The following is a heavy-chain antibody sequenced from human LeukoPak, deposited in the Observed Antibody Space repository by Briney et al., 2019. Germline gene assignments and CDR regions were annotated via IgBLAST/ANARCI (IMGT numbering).Heavy chain of an antibody. CDR1: GFTFSSNY. Sequence: GGSLRLSCAASGFTFSSNYMSWVRQAPGKGLEWVSAIYSGGSNYYADSVKGGFTISRDNSKNTLYLQMNSLRAEDTAVYYCARDPYDILTGWYYGMDVWGKGSTVTVYS. D-gene: IGHD3-9*01. CDR3: ARDPYDILTGWYYGMDV. J-gene: IGHJ6*04. V-gene: IGHV3-53*01. CDR2: IYSGGSN.